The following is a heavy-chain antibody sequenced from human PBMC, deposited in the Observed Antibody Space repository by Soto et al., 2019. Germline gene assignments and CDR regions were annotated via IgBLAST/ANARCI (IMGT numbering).Heavy chain of an antibody. CDR1: GFTFSSYE. CDR3: ARLYYYDSSGEAPEGSWFDP. Sequence: EVQLVESGGGLVQPGGSLRLSCAASGFTFSSYEMNWVRQAPGKGLEWVSYISSSGSTIYYADSVKGRFTISRDNAKNSLYLQMNSLRAEDTAVYYCARLYYYDSSGEAPEGSWFDPWGQGTLVTDSS. V-gene: IGHV3-48*03. D-gene: IGHD3-22*01. CDR2: ISSSGSTI. J-gene: IGHJ5*02.